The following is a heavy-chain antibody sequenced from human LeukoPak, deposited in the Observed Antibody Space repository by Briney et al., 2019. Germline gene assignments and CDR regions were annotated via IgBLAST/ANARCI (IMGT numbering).Heavy chain of an antibody. CDR2: IYYSGST. D-gene: IGHD2-8*01. V-gene: IGHV4-39*07. CDR3: ARSPGGVNNWFDP. CDR1: GGSISSSSYY. J-gene: IGHJ5*02. Sequence: SETLSLTCTVSGGSISSSSYYWGWIRQPPGKGLEWIGSIYYSGSTYYNPSLKSRVTISVDTSKNQFSLKLSSVTAADTAVYYCARSPGGVNNWFDPWGQGTLVTVSS.